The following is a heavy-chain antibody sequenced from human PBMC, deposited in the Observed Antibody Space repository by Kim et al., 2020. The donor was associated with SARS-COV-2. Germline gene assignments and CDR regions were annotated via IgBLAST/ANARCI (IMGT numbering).Heavy chain of an antibody. CDR3: ARDSGAAPYSSGWYPPEYYFDY. V-gene: IGHV3-30*01. J-gene: IGHJ4*02. Sequence: TISRDNSKNTLYLQMNSLRAEDTAVYYCARDSGAAPYSSGWYPPEYYFDYWGQGTLVTVSS. D-gene: IGHD6-19*01.